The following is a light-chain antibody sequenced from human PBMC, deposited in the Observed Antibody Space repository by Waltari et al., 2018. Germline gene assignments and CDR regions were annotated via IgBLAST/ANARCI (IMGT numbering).Light chain of an antibody. CDR3: NSYTTSTTWV. V-gene: IGLV2-14*01. J-gene: IGLJ3*02. CDR2: DVN. CDR1: SSDVGTYNY. Sequence: QSALTQPASVSGSPGQSITISCTGTSSDVGTYNYVSWYQQHPGKAPKLMIYDVNKRPSGVSDRFSGSKSDNTASLTISGLQADDEADYYCNSYTTSTTWVFGGGTKLTVL.